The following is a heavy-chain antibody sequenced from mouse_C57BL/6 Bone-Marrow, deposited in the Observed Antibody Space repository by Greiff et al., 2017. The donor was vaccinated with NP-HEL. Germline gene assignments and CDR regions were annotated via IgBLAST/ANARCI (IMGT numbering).Heavy chain of an antibody. CDR2: IDPENGDT. Sequence: EVQLQQSGAELVRPGASVKLSCTASGFNIKDDYMHWVKQRPEQGLEWIGWIDPENGDTEYASKFQGKATITADTSSNTAYLQLSSLTSEDTAVYYCTTDYGSSYLFAYWGQGTLVTVSA. J-gene: IGHJ3*01. V-gene: IGHV14-4*01. CDR1: GFNIKDDY. CDR3: TTDYGSSYLFAY. D-gene: IGHD1-1*01.